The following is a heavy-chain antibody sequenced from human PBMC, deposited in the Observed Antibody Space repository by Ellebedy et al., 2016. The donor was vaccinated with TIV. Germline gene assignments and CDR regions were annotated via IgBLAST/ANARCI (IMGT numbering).Heavy chain of an antibody. CDR3: AADRSISWYFF. D-gene: IGHD6-13*01. J-gene: IGHJ4*02. V-gene: IGHV4-61*03. CDR2: AHYSATP. CDR1: SGPVLSREFF. Sequence: MPSETLSLTCTISSGPVLSREFFWGWIRQPPGQGLEWIGYAHYSATPNYNTSLESRVSMSVDTSKSRLSLRLTSVTAADTAVYYCAADRSISWYFFWGQGTLVTVSS.